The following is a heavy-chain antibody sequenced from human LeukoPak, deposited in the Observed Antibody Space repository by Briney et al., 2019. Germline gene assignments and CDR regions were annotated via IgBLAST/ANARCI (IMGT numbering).Heavy chain of an antibody. Sequence: GSLRLSCAASGFNFNYYGMHWVRQAPGKGLEWVAFIRYDGSNKYYADSVKGRFTISRDNSENTLYMQMNSLRVEDTAVYYCAKGLHSSSWNDAFDIWGQGTTVTVSS. D-gene: IGHD6-13*01. CDR1: GFNFNYYG. CDR2: IRYDGSNK. CDR3: AKGLHSSSWNDAFDI. V-gene: IGHV3-30*02. J-gene: IGHJ3*02.